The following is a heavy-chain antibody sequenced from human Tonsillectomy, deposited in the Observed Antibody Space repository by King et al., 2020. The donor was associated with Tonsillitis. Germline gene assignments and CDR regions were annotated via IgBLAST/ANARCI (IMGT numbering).Heavy chain of an antibody. D-gene: IGHD3-3*01. CDR1: PGSISSYY. Sequence: VQLQESGPGLVKPSETLSLTCTVSPGSISSYYWSWIRQPAGKGLEWIGRIYTSGSTNYNPSLKSRVKMSVDTSRNQFSLKLSSVTAADTAVYYCARSTYFDFWSGLPYYFDYWGQGTLVTVSS. V-gene: IGHV4-4*07. CDR3: ARSTYFDFWSGLPYYFDY. CDR2: IYTSGST. J-gene: IGHJ4*02.